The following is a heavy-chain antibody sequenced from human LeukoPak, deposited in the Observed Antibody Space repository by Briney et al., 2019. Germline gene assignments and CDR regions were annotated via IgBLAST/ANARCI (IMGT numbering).Heavy chain of an antibody. J-gene: IGHJ5*02. CDR1: GYSISSGYY. CDR3: AMVTARLGWFDL. V-gene: IGHV4-38-2*02. Sequence: SETLSLTCTVSGYSISSGYYWAWIRQPPGKGLEWIGSISHTGSTYYNPSLKSRVTISVDTSKNQFSLKLRSVTAADTAVYYWAMVTARLGWFDLWGQGTLVTVSS. CDR2: ISHTGST. D-gene: IGHD2-21*02.